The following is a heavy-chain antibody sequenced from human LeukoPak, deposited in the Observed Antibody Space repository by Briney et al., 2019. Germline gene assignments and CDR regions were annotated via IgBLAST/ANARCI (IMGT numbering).Heavy chain of an antibody. J-gene: IGHJ4*02. V-gene: IGHV3-11*05. CDR1: GFTFSDYY. CDR2: ISGHTSYT. Sequence: PGGSQPLYRPASGFTFSDYYMSWIRQAPRKGLEWLSYISGHTSYTHYADSVKGRFTISRDNAKNSLYLQMNSLRAEDTAVYYCARDGRSYFDYWGQGTLVTVPS. D-gene: IGHD1-26*01. CDR3: ARDGRSYFDY.